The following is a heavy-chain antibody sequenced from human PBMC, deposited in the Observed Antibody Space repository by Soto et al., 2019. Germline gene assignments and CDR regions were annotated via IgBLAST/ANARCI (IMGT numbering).Heavy chain of an antibody. CDR1: GGTFSSYA. CDR2: IIPIFGTA. CDR3: ARDRVPFGGVIVGGWFDP. J-gene: IGHJ5*02. Sequence: QVQLVQSGAEVKKPASSVKVSCKASGGTFSSYAISWVRQAPGQGLEWMGGIIPIFGTANYAQKFQGRVTITADESTSTAYMELSSLRSEDTAVYYCARDRVPFGGVIVGGWFDPWGQGTLVTVSS. D-gene: IGHD3-16*02. V-gene: IGHV1-69*01.